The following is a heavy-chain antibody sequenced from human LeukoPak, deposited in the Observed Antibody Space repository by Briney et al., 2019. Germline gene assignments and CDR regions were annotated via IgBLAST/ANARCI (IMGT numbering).Heavy chain of an antibody. D-gene: IGHD6-19*01. CDR2: ITTYNGNT. J-gene: IGHJ4*02. CDR3: AKDDIAVAGTFDY. V-gene: IGHV1-18*01. Sequence: VASVKVSCKASGYTFTSYGISWVRQAPGQGLEWMGWITTYNGNTNYAQKLQGRVTMTTDTSTSTAYMELRSLRSDNTAVYYCAKDDIAVAGTFDYWGQGTLVTVSS. CDR1: GYTFTSYG.